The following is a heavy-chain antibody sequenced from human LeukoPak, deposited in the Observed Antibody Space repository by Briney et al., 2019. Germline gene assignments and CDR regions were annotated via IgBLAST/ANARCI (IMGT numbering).Heavy chain of an antibody. V-gene: IGHV3-15*01. D-gene: IGHD3-9*01. J-gene: IGHJ4*02. Sequence: GGSLRLSCVASGFTFSNYAMSWVRQAPGKGLEWVGRIKSKTDGGTTDYAAPVKGRFTISRDDSKNTLYLQMNSLKTEDTAVYYCITDWGQTYYDILTGYYRGVAYWGQGTLVTVSS. CDR3: ITDWGQTYYDILTGYYRGVAY. CDR1: GFTFSNYA. CDR2: IKSKTDGGTT.